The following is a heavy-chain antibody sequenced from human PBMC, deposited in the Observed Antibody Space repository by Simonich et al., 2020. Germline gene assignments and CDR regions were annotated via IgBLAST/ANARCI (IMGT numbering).Heavy chain of an antibody. V-gene: IGHV1-2*06. D-gene: IGHD3-10*01. CDR1: GYTFTGYY. J-gene: IGHJ6*02. CDR2: SNPNSGGT. Sequence: GAEVKKPGASVKVSCKASGYTFTGYYMHWVRQAPGQGLEWMGRSNPNSGGTNYAQKFQGRVTMTRDTSISTAYMELGRLRSDDTAVYYCARVPGIYYYYGMDVWGQGTTVTVSS. CDR3: ARVPGIYYYYGMDV.